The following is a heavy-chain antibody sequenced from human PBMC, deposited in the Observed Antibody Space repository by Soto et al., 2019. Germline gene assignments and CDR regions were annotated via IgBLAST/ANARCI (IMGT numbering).Heavy chain of an antibody. V-gene: IGHV1-69*12. CDR3: ARVTDDSSGRSSNWYFDL. J-gene: IGHJ2*01. D-gene: IGHD3-22*01. CDR2: IIPIFGTA. Sequence: QVQLVQSGAEVKKPGSSVKVSCKASGGTFSSYAISWVRQAPGQGLEWMGGIIPIFGTANYAQKFQGRVTIPANESTSTADMKLSSLRSEDTAVYYCARVTDDSSGRSSNWYFDLWGRGTLVTVSS. CDR1: GGTFSSYA.